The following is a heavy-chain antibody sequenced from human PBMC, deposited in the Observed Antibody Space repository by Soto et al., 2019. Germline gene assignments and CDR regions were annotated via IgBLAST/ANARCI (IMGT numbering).Heavy chain of an antibody. CDR3: ARDTLSAFDV. CDR2: IRHDGSEE. CDR1: RFTFSVYW. Sequence: EVQLVESGGGLVQPGGSLRLSCTASRFTFSVYWMSWVRQAPGKGLERVANIRHDGSEEFYVDSVKGRFTVSRDNAKHSLYLQMNSLRAEDTAVYYCARDTLSAFDVWGQGTMVTVSS. V-gene: IGHV3-7*01. J-gene: IGHJ3*01.